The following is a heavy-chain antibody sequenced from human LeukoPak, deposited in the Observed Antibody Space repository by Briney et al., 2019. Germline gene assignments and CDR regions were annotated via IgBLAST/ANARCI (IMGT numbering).Heavy chain of an antibody. J-gene: IGHJ4*02. CDR3: AKDRDLAAASYSFDY. D-gene: IGHD6-13*01. V-gene: IGHV3-30*04. Sequence: PGRSLRLSCAASGFTFSSYAMHWVRQAPGKGLEWVAVISYDGSDKYYADSVRGRFTISRDNSKNTLYLQMNSLRAEDTAVYYCAKDRDLAAASYSFDYWGQGTLVTVSS. CDR2: ISYDGSDK. CDR1: GFTFSSYA.